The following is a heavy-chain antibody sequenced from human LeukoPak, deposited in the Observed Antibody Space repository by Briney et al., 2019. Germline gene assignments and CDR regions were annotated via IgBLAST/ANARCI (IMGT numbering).Heavy chain of an antibody. V-gene: IGHV4-39*07. CDR2: CYYSGST. CDR3: AGRLWRRDGYNLSAFDI. CDR1: GGSISSSSYY. J-gene: IGHJ3*02. D-gene: IGHD5-24*01. Sequence: PAETLSLTCTVSGGSISSSSYYWGWIRQPPGKGLEWIWSCYYSGSTYYNPSLKSRVTISVDTSKNQFSLKLSSVTAADTAVYYCAGRLWRRDGYNLSAFDIWGQGTMVTVST.